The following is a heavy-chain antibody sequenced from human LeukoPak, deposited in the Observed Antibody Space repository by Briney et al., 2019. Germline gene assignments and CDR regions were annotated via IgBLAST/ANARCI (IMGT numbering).Heavy chain of an antibody. CDR3: ARGGEDSSGYYSYYGMDV. CDR1: GYTFTSYD. V-gene: IGHV1-46*01. D-gene: IGHD3-22*01. Sequence: ASVKVSCKASGYTFTSYDINWVRQATGQGLEWMGIINPSGGSTSYAQKFQGRVTMTRDTSTSTVYMELSSLRSEDTAVYYCARGGEDSSGYYSYYGMDVWGQGTTVTVSS. CDR2: INPSGGST. J-gene: IGHJ6*02.